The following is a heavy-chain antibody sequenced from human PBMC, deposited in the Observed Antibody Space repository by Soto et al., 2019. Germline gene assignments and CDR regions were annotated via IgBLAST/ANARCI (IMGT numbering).Heavy chain of an antibody. CDR3: VRGSDCLTVSACYRYFDS. D-gene: IGHD3-16*02. V-gene: IGHV4-30-4*08. Sequence: PSETLSLTCNVSGASITSDTDYWGWVRQPPGRGLEWIGYIYYDGSTNYSPSLKNQIVMSIDSSQNQFSLRLSSVTGADTAVYYCVRGSDCLTVSACYRYFDSWGPGIMVTVSS. CDR2: IYYDGST. J-gene: IGHJ4*02. CDR1: GASITSDTDY.